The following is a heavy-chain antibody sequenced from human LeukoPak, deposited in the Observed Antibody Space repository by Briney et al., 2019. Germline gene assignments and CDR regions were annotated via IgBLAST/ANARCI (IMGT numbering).Heavy chain of an antibody. CDR2: ISAYNGNT. CDR3: AGGVIVNDAFDI. Sequence: ASVKVSCKASGYTFTSYGISWVRQAPGQGLEWMGWISAYNGNTNYAQKLKGRVTMTTDTSTSTAYMELRSLRSDDTAVYYCAGGVIVNDAFDIWGQGTMVTVSS. J-gene: IGHJ3*02. CDR1: GYTFTSYG. D-gene: IGHD3-16*02. V-gene: IGHV1-18*01.